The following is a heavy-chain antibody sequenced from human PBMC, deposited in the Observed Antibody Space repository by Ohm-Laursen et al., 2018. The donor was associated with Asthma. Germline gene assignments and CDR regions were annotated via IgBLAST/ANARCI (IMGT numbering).Heavy chain of an antibody. CDR1: GFTFSSYA. CDR2: IIGSGADT. Sequence: SLRLSCAATGFTFSSYAMSWVRQAPGKRLECVSAIIGSGADTYYADSVKGRFTISRGNSKNTLYLQMNTLRAEDTAVYYCARETATGSQNIHYYDLDVWGQGTTVSVSS. CDR3: ARETATGSQNIHYYDLDV. D-gene: IGHD2-15*01. J-gene: IGHJ6*02. V-gene: IGHV3-23*01.